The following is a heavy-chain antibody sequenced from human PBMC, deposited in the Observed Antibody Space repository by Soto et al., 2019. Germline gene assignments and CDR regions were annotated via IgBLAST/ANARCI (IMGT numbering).Heavy chain of an antibody. V-gene: IGHV2-5*02. D-gene: IGHD3-22*01. CDR1: GFSLSTSGVG. CDR2: IYWDDDK. CDR3: AHTSVVITRAEYFQH. Sequence: QITLKESGPTLVKPTQTLTLTCTFSGFSLSTSGVGVGWIRQPPGKALEWLALIYWDDDKRYSPSLKSRLTIPKDTSKNQVVLTMTNMDPVDTATYYCAHTSVVITRAEYFQHLGQGTLVTVSS. J-gene: IGHJ1*01.